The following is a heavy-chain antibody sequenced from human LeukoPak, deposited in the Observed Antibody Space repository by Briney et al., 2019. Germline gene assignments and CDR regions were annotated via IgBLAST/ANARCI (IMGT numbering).Heavy chain of an antibody. CDR3: ARQYTSSWYRENWFDP. J-gene: IGHJ5*02. V-gene: IGHV4-4*02. D-gene: IGHD6-13*01. CDR2: IYHSGST. Sequence: SETLSLTCAVSGGSISSSNWWSWVRQPPGKGLEWIGEIYHSGSTNYNPSLKSRVTISVDKSKNQFSLKLSSVTAADTAVYYCARQYTSSWYRENWFDPWGQGTLVTVSS. CDR1: GGSISSSNW.